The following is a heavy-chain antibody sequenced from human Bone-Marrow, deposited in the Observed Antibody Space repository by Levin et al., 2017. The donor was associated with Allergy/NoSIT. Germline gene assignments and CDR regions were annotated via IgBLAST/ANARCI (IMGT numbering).Heavy chain of an antibody. D-gene: IGHD3-3*01. CDR3: AKHLGRFLEEYGMDV. CDR1: GFTFEDYA. CDR2: ISWNSGSI. V-gene: IGHV3-9*01. Sequence: PGGSLRLSCAASGFTFEDYAMHWVRQAPGKGLEWVSGISWNSGSIAYAASVKGRSTTFRDSATNSLHLQMNSLRAEDTALYYCAKHLGRFLEEYGMDVWGRGATVTVSS. J-gene: IGHJ6*02.